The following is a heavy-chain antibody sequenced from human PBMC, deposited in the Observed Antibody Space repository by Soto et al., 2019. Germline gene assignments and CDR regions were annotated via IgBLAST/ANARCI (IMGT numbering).Heavy chain of an antibody. Sequence: GESLKISCKGSGYSFTTYWIGWVRQMPGKGLEWMGIIYPGDSDTRYSPSFQGQVTISADPSISTAYLQWNSLKASDTAKYYCARRRLREAFDISGQGTMVTVSS. V-gene: IGHV5-51*01. D-gene: IGHD2-21*02. CDR3: ARRRLREAFDI. CDR1: GYSFTTYW. J-gene: IGHJ3*02. CDR2: IYPGDSDT.